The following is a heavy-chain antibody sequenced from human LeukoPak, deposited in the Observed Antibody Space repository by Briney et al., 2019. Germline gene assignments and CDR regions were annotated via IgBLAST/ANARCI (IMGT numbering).Heavy chain of an antibody. J-gene: IGHJ4*02. CDR1: GGSFNNYY. Sequence: SETLSLTCGVYGGSFNNYYWSWVRQPPGKGLEWIGEINHSGNTNYNPSLKSRVTISVETSKNQFSLKVSSVTAADTAVYYCARRGRWLQTFGYWGQGTLVTVSS. V-gene: IGHV4-34*01. D-gene: IGHD5-24*01. CDR2: INHSGNT. CDR3: ARRGRWLQTFGY.